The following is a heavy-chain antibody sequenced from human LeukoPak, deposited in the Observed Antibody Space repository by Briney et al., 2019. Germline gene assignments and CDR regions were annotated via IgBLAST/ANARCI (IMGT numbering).Heavy chain of an antibody. J-gene: IGHJ3*02. CDR3: ARGPYSYDSSGAFDI. Sequence: SSQTLSLTCTVSGDSIGSGDYYWSWIRQPAGKGLEWIGRISSSGSTNYNPSLKSRVTISVDTSKNQFSLKLSSVTAADTAVYFCARGPYSYDSSGAFDIWGQGTMVTVSS. CDR2: ISSSGST. V-gene: IGHV4-61*02. CDR1: GDSIGSGDYY. D-gene: IGHD3-22*01.